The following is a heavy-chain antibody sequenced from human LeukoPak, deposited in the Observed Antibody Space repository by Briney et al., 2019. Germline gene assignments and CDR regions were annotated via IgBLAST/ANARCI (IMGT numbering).Heavy chain of an antibody. D-gene: IGHD3-22*01. V-gene: IGHV4-4*07. CDR1: GGSISSYY. Sequence: SETLSLTCTVSGGSISSYYWSWIRQPAGKGLEWIGRIYTSGSTNYNPSLKSRVTMSVDTSKNQFSLKLSSVTAADTAVYYCAGAPHPRHYYDSSGYPPPFDYWGQGTLVTVSS. CDR2: IYTSGST. CDR3: AGAPHPRHYYDSSGYPPPFDY. J-gene: IGHJ4*02.